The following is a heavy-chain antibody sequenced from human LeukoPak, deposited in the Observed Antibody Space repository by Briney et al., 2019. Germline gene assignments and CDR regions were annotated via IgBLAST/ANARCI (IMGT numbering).Heavy chain of an antibody. D-gene: IGHD4-23*01. V-gene: IGHV3-23*01. Sequence: RGSLRLSCAASGFPFSSHGMSWVRQAPGKGLEWVSGIIGGGGSTYYADSVKGRLTISGDNAKNSLYLQMNSLRAEDTAVYYCARDYGGSSPFDYWGQGTLVTVSS. J-gene: IGHJ4*02. CDR3: ARDYGGSSPFDY. CDR1: GFPFSSHG. CDR2: IIGGGGST.